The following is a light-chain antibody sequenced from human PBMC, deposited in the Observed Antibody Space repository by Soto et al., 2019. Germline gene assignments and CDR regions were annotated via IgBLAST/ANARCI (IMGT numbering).Light chain of an antibody. J-gene: IGKJ1*01. CDR2: GAS. V-gene: IGKV3-15*01. CDR3: QQYNSWRT. CDR1: QSVSSN. Sequence: EIVMTQSPATLSVSPGERATLSCRASQSVSSNLAWYQQKPGQAPRLLIYGASTRATGIPARFSCSGSGTEFTLTISRLQSEDFAVYYCQQYNSWRTFGQGTKVEIK.